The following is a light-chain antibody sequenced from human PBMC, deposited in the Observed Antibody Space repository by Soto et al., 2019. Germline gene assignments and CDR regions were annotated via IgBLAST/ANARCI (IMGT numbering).Light chain of an antibody. V-gene: IGLV1-44*01. CDR1: GSNIGSNS. Sequence: QAVVTQPPSASGTPGQRVTISCSGSGSNIGSNSVNWYQQLPGRAPKLLIYTNNQRRSGVPDRFSGSKSGTSASLVIGGLQSEDEAHYYCATWDDNLNAYVFGTGTQLTVL. CDR2: TNN. CDR3: ATWDDNLNAYV. J-gene: IGLJ1*01.